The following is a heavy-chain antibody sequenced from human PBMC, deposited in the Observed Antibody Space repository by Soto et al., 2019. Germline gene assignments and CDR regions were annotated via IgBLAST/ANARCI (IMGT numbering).Heavy chain of an antibody. D-gene: IGHD4-4*01. J-gene: IGHJ4*02. CDR1: GGSISSRTFW. CDR2: MSYSGSS. V-gene: IGHV4-39*01. Sequence: SSETLSLTCSVSGGSISSRTFWWAWIRQPPWKGLEWIGDMSYSGSSYSSPSLKSRVTLSVDTSKNQLSLKLNSVTAADTAVYYCARHPRDDYNYGGSGIFDYWGQGTLVTVSS. CDR3: ARHPRDDYNYGGSGIFDY.